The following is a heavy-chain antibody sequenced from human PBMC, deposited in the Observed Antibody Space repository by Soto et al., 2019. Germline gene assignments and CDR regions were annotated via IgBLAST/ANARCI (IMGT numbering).Heavy chain of an antibody. J-gene: IGHJ4*02. CDR3: AKDRNQTYYDFWSGYFSFHGGEYYFDY. Sequence: GGSLRLSCAASGFTFSSYGMHWVRQAPGKGLEWVAVISYDGSNKYYADSVKGRFTISRDNSKNTLYLQMNSLRAEDTAVYYCAKDRNQTYYDFWSGYFSFHGGEYYFDYWGQGTLVTVSS. CDR2: ISYDGSNK. V-gene: IGHV3-30*18. CDR1: GFTFSSYG. D-gene: IGHD3-3*01.